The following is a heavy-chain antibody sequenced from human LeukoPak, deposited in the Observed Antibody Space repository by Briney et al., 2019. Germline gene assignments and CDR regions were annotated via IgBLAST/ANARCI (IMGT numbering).Heavy chain of an antibody. J-gene: IGHJ1*01. D-gene: IGHD3-9*01. CDR2: IYYSGST. CDR1: GGSISSYY. CDR3: ARGNDILTGFYPLQH. Sequence: PSETLSLTCTVSGGSISSYYWSWIRQPPGKGLEWIGYIYYSGSTNYNPSLKSRVTISVDTSKNQFSLKLSSVTAADTAVYYCARGNDILTGFYPLQHWGLGTLVTASS. V-gene: IGHV4-59*01.